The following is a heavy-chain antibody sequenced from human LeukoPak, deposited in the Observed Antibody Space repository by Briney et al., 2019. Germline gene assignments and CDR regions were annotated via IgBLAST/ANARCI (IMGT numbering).Heavy chain of an antibody. V-gene: IGHV3-30-3*01. D-gene: IGHD2-15*01. CDR3: ARDPGFEYYFDY. J-gene: IGHJ4*02. CDR1: GFTFSSYA. Sequence: GGSLRLSCAASGFTFSSYAMHWVRQAPGKGLEWVAVISYDGSNKYYADSVKGRFTISRDNSKNTLYLQMNSLRAEDTAVYYCARDPGFEYYFDYWGQGTLVTVSS. CDR2: ISYDGSNK.